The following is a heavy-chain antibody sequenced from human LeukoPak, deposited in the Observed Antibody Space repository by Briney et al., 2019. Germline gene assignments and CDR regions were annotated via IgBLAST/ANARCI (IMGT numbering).Heavy chain of an antibody. D-gene: IGHD4-23*01. J-gene: IGHJ4*02. V-gene: IGHV3-23*01. Sequence: QSGGSLRFSGAASGFTFSSYAMSWVRQAPGKGLEWVSAISGSGGSTYYADSVKGRFTISRDNSKNTLYLQMNSLRAENTAVYYCAKDRSKTTVVTPFDYWGQGTLVTVSS. CDR2: ISGSGGST. CDR1: GFTFSSYA. CDR3: AKDRSKTTVVTPFDY.